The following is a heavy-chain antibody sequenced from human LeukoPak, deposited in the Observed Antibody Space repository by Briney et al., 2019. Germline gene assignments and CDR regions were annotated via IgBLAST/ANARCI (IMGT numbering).Heavy chain of an antibody. CDR2: IYYSGST. V-gene: IGHV4-39*01. J-gene: IGHJ4*02. CDR1: GGSISSSSYY. CDR3: ARSSPRKVVTLDY. D-gene: IGHD4-23*01. Sequence: SETLSLTCTVSGGSISSSSYYWGWIHQPPGKGLEWIGSIYYSGSTYYNPSLKSRVTISVDTSKNQFSLKLSSVTAADTAVYYCARSSPRKVVTLDYWGQGTLVTVSS.